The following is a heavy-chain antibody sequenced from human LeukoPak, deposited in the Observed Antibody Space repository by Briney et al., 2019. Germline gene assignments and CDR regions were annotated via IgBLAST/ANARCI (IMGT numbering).Heavy chain of an antibody. Sequence: PSETLSLTCTVSGGSISSSSYYWGWIRQPPGKGLEWIGSIYYSGSTYYNPSLKSRVTISVDTSKNQFSLKLSSVTAADTAVYYCARGSGSSMPGGLYSYGYRYWGQGTLVTVSS. CDR2: IYYSGST. V-gene: IGHV4-39*07. J-gene: IGHJ4*02. CDR3: ARGSGSSMPGGLYSYGYRY. CDR1: GGSISSSSYY. D-gene: IGHD5-18*01.